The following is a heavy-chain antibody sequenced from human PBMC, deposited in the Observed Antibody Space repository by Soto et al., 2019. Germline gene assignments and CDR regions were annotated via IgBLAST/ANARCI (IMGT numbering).Heavy chain of an antibody. D-gene: IGHD5-12*01. CDR3: ARGGGYSGYDPLEY. CDR2: VSGAGGSK. CDR1: GFTFNTYV. J-gene: IGHJ4*02. Sequence: QVQLVESGGGVVQSGKSLRLSCAASGFTFNTYVMHWVRQAPGKGLEWLAFVSGAGGSKYYADSVTGRFTISRDNSQNTPHLQMNSLGPEDTAVYYCARGGGYSGYDPLEYWGQGTLVTVSS. V-gene: IGHV3-30-3*01.